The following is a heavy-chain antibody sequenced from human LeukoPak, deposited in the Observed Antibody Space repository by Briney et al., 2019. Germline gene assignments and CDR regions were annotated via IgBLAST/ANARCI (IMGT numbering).Heavy chain of an antibody. CDR2: IYHSGST. D-gene: IGHD3/OR15-3a*01. CDR1: GGSISSSNW. CDR3: AGYREYWDWHFDL. V-gene: IGHV4-4*02. J-gene: IGHJ5*02. Sequence: SETLSLTCAVSGGSISSSNWWSWVRQPPGKGLERIGEIYHSGSTNYNPSLKSRVTISVDKSKNQFSLKLTSVTAADTAVYYCAGYREYWDWHFDLWGQGTLVTVSS.